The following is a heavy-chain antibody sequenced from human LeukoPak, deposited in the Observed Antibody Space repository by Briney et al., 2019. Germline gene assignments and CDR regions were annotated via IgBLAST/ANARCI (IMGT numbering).Heavy chain of an antibody. CDR3: ARGLCSNTSCYNFDY. J-gene: IGHJ4*02. V-gene: IGHV1-2*02. CDR2: INPNSGGT. Sequence: ASVKVSCKASGYTFTDYYMHWVRQAPGQGLEWMGWINPNSGGTNYAQKSQGRVTMTLHTSISTAYMEVSRLRSDDTAVYYCARGLCSNTSCYNFDYWGQGTLVTVSS. CDR1: GYTFTDYY. D-gene: IGHD2-2*02.